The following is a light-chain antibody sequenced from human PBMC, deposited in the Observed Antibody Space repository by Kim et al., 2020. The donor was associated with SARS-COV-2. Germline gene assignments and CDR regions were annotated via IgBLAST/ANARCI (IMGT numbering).Light chain of an antibody. J-gene: IGKJ2*01. Sequence: PGESAARSCRASQSVSSSYLAWYQQKPGQAPRLLIYGASSRATGIPDRFSGSGSGTDFTLTISRLEPEDFAVYYCQQYGSSPPMYTFGQGTKLEI. V-gene: IGKV3-20*01. CDR3: QQYGSSPPMYT. CDR1: QSVSSSY. CDR2: GAS.